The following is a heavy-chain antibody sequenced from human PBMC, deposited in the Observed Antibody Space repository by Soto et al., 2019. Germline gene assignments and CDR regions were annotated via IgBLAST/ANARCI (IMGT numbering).Heavy chain of an antibody. Sequence: QVQLLESGPGLVKPSQTLSLTCSVSGDSISNLDYFWAWIRQPPGQALEYIGYIYKSATTYYNPSFESRVAISVDTSKSQFSLNVTSVTAADTAVYFCARGRYCLTGRCFPNWFDSWGQGALLTVSS. CDR3: ARGRYCLTGRCFPNWFDS. D-gene: IGHD7-27*01. V-gene: IGHV4-30-4*01. CDR1: GDSISNLDYF. CDR2: IYKSATT. J-gene: IGHJ5*01.